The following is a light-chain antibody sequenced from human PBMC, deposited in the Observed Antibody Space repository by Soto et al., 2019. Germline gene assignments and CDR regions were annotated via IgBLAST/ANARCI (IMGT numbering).Light chain of an antibody. CDR3: QQSYSTLALT. CDR1: QSISSY. Sequence: IQMTQSPSSLSASVGDRVTITCRASQSISSYLNWYQQKPGKAPKLLIYAASSLQSGVPSRFSGSGSGTDFTLTISSLQPEDFATYYCQQSYSTLALTFGGGTKVDNK. V-gene: IGKV1-39*01. CDR2: AAS. J-gene: IGKJ4*01.